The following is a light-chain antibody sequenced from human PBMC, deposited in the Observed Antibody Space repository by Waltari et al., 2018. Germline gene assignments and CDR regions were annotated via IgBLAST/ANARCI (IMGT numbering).Light chain of an antibody. CDR2: AAS. Sequence: IQLTQSPSSLSASVGDRVTITCRASQGIGSYLAWYQQKPGKAPKLLIYAASTLQSGVPSRFSGRGSETDFSLTISSLQPEDFATYYCQQLNCYPPITFGQGTRLEI. V-gene: IGKV1-9*01. J-gene: IGKJ5*01. CDR1: QGIGSY. CDR3: QQLNCYPPIT.